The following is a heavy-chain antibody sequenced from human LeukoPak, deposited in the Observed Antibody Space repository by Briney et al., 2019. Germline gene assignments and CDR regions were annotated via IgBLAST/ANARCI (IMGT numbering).Heavy chain of an antibody. V-gene: IGHV3-9*03. CDR1: GFTFDDYA. CDR3: AKDRYSSSSYYLEY. Sequence: PGGSLRLSCAASGFTFDDYAMHWVRQAPGKGLEWVSGISWNSGSIGYADSVKGRFTISRDNAKNSLYLQMNSLRAEDMALYYCAKDRYSSSSYYLEYWGQGTLVTVSS. CDR2: ISWNSGSI. J-gene: IGHJ4*02. D-gene: IGHD6-13*01.